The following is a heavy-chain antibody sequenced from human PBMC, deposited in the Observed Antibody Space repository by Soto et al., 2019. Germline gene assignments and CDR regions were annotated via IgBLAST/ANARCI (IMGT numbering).Heavy chain of an antibody. J-gene: IGHJ6*03. CDR1: GGSLSRSSYY. Sequence: SETLCRTSTVSGGSLSRSSYYWGWIRQPPGKGLEWIGNIYFSGATYYNPSLKSRVTISVDTSKDQFSLKLISVTAADTAVYYCARHFRSGGWYMDVWGQGTTVIVSS. V-gene: IGHV4-39*01. CDR3: ARHFRSGGWYMDV. D-gene: IGHD6-19*01. CDR2: IYFSGAT.